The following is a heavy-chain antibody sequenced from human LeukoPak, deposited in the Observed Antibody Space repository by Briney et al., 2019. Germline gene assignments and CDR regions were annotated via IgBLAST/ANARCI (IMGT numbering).Heavy chain of an antibody. CDR3: ARGNWNDVVGYYFDY. CDR2: IYHSGST. D-gene: IGHD1-1*01. V-gene: IGHV4-38-2*02. Sequence: SETLSLTCTVSGDSISSGDYYWSWIRQPAGKGLEWIGSIYHSGSTYYNPSLKSRVTISVDTSKNQFSLKLSSVTAADTAVYYCARGNWNDVVGYYFDYWGQGTLVTVSS. CDR1: GDSISSGDYY. J-gene: IGHJ4*02.